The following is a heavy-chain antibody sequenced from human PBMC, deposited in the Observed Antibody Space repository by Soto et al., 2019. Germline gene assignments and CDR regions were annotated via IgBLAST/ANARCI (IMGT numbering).Heavy chain of an antibody. CDR1: GFTFSSYA. D-gene: IGHD3-10*01. CDR3: AKRVEYYGSGSYSLFLPNWFDP. V-gene: IGHV3-23*01. CDR2: ISGSGGST. Sequence: GGSLRLSCAASGFTFSSYAMSWVRQAPGKGLEWVSAISGSGGSTYYADSVKGRFTISRDNSKNTLYLQMNSLRAEDTAVYYCAKRVEYYGSGSYSLFLPNWFDPWGQGTLVTVSS. J-gene: IGHJ5*02.